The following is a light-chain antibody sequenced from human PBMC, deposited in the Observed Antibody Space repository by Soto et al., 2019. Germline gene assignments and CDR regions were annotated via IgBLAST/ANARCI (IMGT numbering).Light chain of an antibody. CDR3: QQYNSPPGFT. Sequence: DIQMTQSPSTLSASVGDRVTITCRASQSISSWLAWYQQKPGKAPKLLIYKASSLESGVPSRFSGSGSGTEFTLNISSLQPDDFATYYCQQYNSPPGFTFGPGTKVDIK. CDR1: QSISSW. CDR2: KAS. J-gene: IGKJ3*01. V-gene: IGKV1-5*03.